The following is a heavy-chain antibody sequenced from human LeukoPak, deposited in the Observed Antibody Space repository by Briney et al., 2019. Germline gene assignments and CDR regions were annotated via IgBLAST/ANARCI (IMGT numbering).Heavy chain of an antibody. CDR2: IIPIFGTV. J-gene: IGHJ4*02. D-gene: IGHD3-22*01. CDR1: GGTFSSYA. Sequence: SVKVSCKASGGTFSSYAISWVRQAPGQGLEWMGGIIPIFGTVNYAQKFQGRVTITTDESTSTAYMELSSLRSEDTAVYYCARDARYYYDSSGYYNFDYWGQGTLVTVSS. CDR3: ARDARYYYDSSGYYNFDY. V-gene: IGHV1-69*05.